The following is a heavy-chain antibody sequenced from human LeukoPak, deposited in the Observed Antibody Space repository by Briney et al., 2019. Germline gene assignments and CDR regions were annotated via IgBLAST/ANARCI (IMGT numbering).Heavy chain of an antibody. Sequence: GGSLRLSCAASGFTFSSYGMHWVRQAPGKGLEWVAFIRYDGGNKYYADSVKGRFTISRDNSKNTLYLQMNSLRAEDTAVYYCAKVRQLDFDYWGPGTLVTVSS. CDR1: GFTFSSYG. CDR2: IRYDGGNK. J-gene: IGHJ4*02. D-gene: IGHD6-6*01. CDR3: AKVRQLDFDY. V-gene: IGHV3-30*02.